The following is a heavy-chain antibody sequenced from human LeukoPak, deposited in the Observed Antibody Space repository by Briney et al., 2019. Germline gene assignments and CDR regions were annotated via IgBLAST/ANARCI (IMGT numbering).Heavy chain of an antibody. CDR1: GGTFSSYA. CDR2: IIPIFGTA. J-gene: IGHJ4*02. V-gene: IGHV1-69*05. CDR3: ARGAGTLTPPDY. D-gene: IGHD6-19*01. Sequence: ASVTVSFKASGGTFSSYAISWVRQAPGQGLEWMGGIIPIFGTANYAQKFQGRVTMTRDTSISTAYMELSRLRSDDTAVYYCARGAGTLTPPDYWGQGTLVTVSS.